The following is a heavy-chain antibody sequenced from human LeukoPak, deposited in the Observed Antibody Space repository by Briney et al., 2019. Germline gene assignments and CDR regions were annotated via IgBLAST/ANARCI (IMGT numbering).Heavy chain of an antibody. V-gene: IGHV4-34*01. CDR1: GGSFSGYY. CDR2: INHSGST. D-gene: IGHD4-17*01. CDR3: ARHGDYGWFDY. J-gene: IGHJ4*02. Sequence: PSETLSLTCAVYGGSFSGYYWSWIRQPPGKGLEWIGEINHSGSTYYNPSLKSRVTISVDRSKNQFSLKLSSVTAADTAVYYCARHGDYGWFDYWGQGTLVTVSS.